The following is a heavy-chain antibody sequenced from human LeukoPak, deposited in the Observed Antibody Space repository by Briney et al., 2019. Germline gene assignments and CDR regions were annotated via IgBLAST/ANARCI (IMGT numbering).Heavy chain of an antibody. D-gene: IGHD3-22*01. CDR1: GFISTTYG. CDR2: ISSSGTYI. V-gene: IGHV3-21*01. CDR3: ARDFVNSGYYFDY. J-gene: IGHJ4*02. Sequence: PGGSLRLSCAASGFISTTYGINWVRQTPEKGLEWVSGISSSGTYIYYADSVKGRFTISRDSAENSLYLQMSSLRAEDTAVYYCARDFVNSGYYFDYWGQGTLVTVSS.